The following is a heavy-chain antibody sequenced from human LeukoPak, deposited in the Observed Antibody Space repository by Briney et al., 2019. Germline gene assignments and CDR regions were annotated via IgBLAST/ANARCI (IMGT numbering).Heavy chain of an antibody. CDR2: ISSSSSTI. V-gene: IGHV3-48*04. Sequence: GGSLRLSCAASGFTFSSYSMNWVRQAPGKGLEWVSYISSSSSTIYYADSVKGRFTISRDNAKNSLYLQMNSLRAEDTAVYYCARELGGSYRTWGQGTLVTVSS. CDR3: ARELGGSYRT. CDR1: GFTFSSYS. J-gene: IGHJ5*02. D-gene: IGHD3-16*02.